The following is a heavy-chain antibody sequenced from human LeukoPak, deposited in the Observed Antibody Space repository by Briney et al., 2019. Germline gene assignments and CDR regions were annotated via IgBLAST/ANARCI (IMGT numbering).Heavy chain of an antibody. V-gene: IGHV3-23*01. CDR2: ISGSGGST. CDR1: GFTFSYHR. J-gene: IGHJ4*02. CDR3: AKGGITIFGVVIIPNRYFDY. Sequence: GGSLRLSCAASGFTFSYHRMSRVRQAPGKGLEWVSAISGSGGSTYYADSVKGRFTISRDNSKNTLYLQMNSLRAEDTAVYYCAKGGITIFGVVIIPNRYFDYWGQGTLVTVSS. D-gene: IGHD3-3*01.